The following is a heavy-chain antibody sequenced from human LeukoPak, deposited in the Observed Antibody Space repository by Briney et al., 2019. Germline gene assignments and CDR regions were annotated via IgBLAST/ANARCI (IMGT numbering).Heavy chain of an antibody. Sequence: PGGSLRLSCAASGFTLDEYGMSWVRQPPGKGLEWVSGISLNGGATGYADSVKGRFTISRDNAKNSLYLEMNSLRAEDTALYYCVRGIGMMISWGQGTLVTVSS. J-gene: IGHJ4*02. CDR2: ISLNGGAT. V-gene: IGHV3-20*04. D-gene: IGHD3-22*01. CDR1: GFTLDEYG. CDR3: VRGIGMMIS.